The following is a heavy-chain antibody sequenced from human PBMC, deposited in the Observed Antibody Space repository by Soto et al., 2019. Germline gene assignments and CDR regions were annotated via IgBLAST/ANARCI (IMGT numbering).Heavy chain of an antibody. D-gene: IGHD1-20*01. CDR2: ISYDGSNK. V-gene: IGHV3-30*18. CDR3: ANRGVGLTGRVYYYYGMDV. CDR1: GFTFSTYG. J-gene: IGHJ6*02. Sequence: QVQLVESGGGVVQPGRSLRLSCAASGFTFSTYGMHWVRQAPGKGLEWVAVISYDGSNKYYADSVKGRFTISRDNSKNTLYLQMNSLRAEDTAVYYCANRGVGLTGRVYYYYGMDVWGQATTVTVSS.